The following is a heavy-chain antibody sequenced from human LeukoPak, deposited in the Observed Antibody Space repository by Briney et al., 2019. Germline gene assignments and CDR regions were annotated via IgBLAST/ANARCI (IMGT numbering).Heavy chain of an antibody. D-gene: IGHD3-10*01. J-gene: IGHJ6*03. Sequence: AASVKVSCKASGGTFSSYAISWVRQAPGQGLEWMGGIIPIFGTANYAQKFQGRVTITADKSTSTAYMELSSLRSEDTAVYYCARGRIVRGVISYYYYYMDVWGKGTTVTVSS. CDR2: IIPIFGTA. CDR1: GGTFSSYA. CDR3: ARGRIVRGVISYYYYYMDV. V-gene: IGHV1-69*06.